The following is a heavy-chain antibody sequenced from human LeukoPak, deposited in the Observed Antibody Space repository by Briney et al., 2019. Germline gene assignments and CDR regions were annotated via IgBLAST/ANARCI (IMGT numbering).Heavy chain of an antibody. CDR3: AKPQYTGNYWPFVY. Sequence: GGSLRLSCAASGFTFSSYGMHWVRQAPGKGLEWVAAISYDRSNKYFADSVKGRFTISRDNSKSTLYLQMNSLRVEDTAVYYCAKPQYTGNYWPFVYWGQGTLVTVSS. CDR2: ISYDRSNK. J-gene: IGHJ4*02. V-gene: IGHV3-30*18. CDR1: GFTFSSYG. D-gene: IGHD1-26*01.